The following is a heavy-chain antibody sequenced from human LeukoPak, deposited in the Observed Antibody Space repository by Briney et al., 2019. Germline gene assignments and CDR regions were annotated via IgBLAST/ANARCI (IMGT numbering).Heavy chain of an antibody. CDR2: ISSSGSDK. V-gene: IGHV3-21*01. J-gene: IGHJ4*02. CDR3: ARDRGTSSRYDGVDC. Sequence: GGSLRLSCAASGFTFSFYSMNWVRQSPGKGLEWVSVISSSGSDKYYADSVKGRFTISRDNAENSLFLQMNSLRVEDTAIYFCARDRGTSSRYDGVDCWGQGTLVTVSS. D-gene: IGHD6-13*01. CDR1: GFTFSFYS.